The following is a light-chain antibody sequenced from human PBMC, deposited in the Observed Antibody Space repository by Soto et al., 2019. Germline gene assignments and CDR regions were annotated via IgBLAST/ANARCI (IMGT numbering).Light chain of an antibody. V-gene: IGKV4-1*01. CDR3: QQYYTIPPWT. CDR1: QSVLYSSNNKNY. J-gene: IGKJ1*01. Sequence: DIVMTQSPDSLAVSLGERATINCKSSQSVLYSSNNKNYLAWYQQKPGQPPKLLIYWASTRESGVPDRFSGSGSGTDFTLTISSLQAEDVAVYYCQQYYTIPPWTFGQGTQVEIK. CDR2: WAS.